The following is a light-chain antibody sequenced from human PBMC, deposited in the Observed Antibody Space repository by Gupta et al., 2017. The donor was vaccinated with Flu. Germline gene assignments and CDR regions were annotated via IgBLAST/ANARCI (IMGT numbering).Light chain of an antibody. CDR1: QSLLHSNGYNY. V-gene: IGKV2-28*01. J-gene: IGKJ1*01. CDR2: LGS. CDR3: MQALQTPRT. Sequence: SPLSLPVTPGEPASISCRSSQSLLHSNGYNYLDWYLQKPGQSPQLLIYLGSNRASGVPDRFSGSGSGTDFTLKISRVEAEDVGVYYCMQALQTPRTFGQGTKVEI.